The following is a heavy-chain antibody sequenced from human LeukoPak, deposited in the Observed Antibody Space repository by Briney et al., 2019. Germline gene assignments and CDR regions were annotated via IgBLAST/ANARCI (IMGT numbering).Heavy chain of an antibody. D-gene: IGHD6-6*01. J-gene: IGHJ1*01. CDR2: IYHSGST. CDR3: ARGGAARLHFQN. CDR1: GGSISTYY. Sequence: PSETLSLTCTVSGGSISTYYWNWIRQPPGKGLEWIGYIYHSGSTNYNPSLQSRVTISVDTSKNQFSLNLNSVTAADTAVYYCARGGAARLHFQNWGQGTLVTVST. V-gene: IGHV4-59*01.